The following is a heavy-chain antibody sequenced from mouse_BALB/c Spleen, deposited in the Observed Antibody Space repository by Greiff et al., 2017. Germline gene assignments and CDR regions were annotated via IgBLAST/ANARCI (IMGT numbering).Heavy chain of an antibody. CDR2: ISSGGSYT. CDR3: ARQGITGFAY. V-gene: IGHV5-9-3*01. J-gene: IGHJ3*01. CDR1: GFTFSSYA. Sequence: DVQLVESGGGLVKPGGSLKLSCAASGFTFSSYAMSWVRQTPEKRLEWVATISSGGSYTYYPDSVKGRFTISRDNAKNTLYLQMSSLRSEDTAMYYCARQGITGFAYWGQGTLVTVSA. D-gene: IGHD2-4*01.